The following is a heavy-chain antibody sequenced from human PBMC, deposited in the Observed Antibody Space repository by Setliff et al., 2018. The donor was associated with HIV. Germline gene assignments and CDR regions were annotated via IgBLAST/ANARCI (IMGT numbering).Heavy chain of an antibody. V-gene: IGHV4-39*07. Sequence: PSETLSLTCTVSGGSISGSSYYWGWIRQSPGKGLEWIGYIYYSGSTYYNPSLKSRVSMSLDTSKNQFSLKLTSVTAADTAVYYCARGRRSSGWYVYHWGQGTLVTVSS. D-gene: IGHD6-19*01. CDR3: ARGRRSSGWYVYH. CDR1: GGSISGSSYY. J-gene: IGHJ4*02. CDR2: IYYSGST.